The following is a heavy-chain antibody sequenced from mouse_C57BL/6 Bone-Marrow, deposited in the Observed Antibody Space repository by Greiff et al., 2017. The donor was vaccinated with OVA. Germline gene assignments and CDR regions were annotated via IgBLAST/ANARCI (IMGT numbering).Heavy chain of an antibody. CDR2: IYHRSGNT. Sequence: VQLQQSGAELARPGASVKLSCKASGYTFTSYGISWVKQRTGQGLEGIGEIYHRSGNTYYNEKFKGKATLTADKSSSTAYMELSSLTSVDAAVYCCAGRWEYDWYLDVWGTGTTVTVSS. CDR1: GYTFTSYG. V-gene: IGHV1-81*01. CDR3: AGRWEYDWYLDV. J-gene: IGHJ1*03. D-gene: IGHD5-1*01.